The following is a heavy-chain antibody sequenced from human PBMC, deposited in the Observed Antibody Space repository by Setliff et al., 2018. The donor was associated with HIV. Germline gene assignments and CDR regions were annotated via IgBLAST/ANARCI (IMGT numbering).Heavy chain of an antibody. CDR1: GYSISSGYY. Sequence: SETLSLTCAVSGYSISSGYYWGWIRRPPGKGLEWIGSIYHSGSTYYNPSLKSRVTISVDTSKNQFSLKLSSVTAADTAVYYCAIHRWLVVAFDIWGQGTMVTVSS. J-gene: IGHJ3*02. CDR3: AIHRWLVVAFDI. CDR2: IYHSGST. V-gene: IGHV4-38-2*01. D-gene: IGHD6-19*01.